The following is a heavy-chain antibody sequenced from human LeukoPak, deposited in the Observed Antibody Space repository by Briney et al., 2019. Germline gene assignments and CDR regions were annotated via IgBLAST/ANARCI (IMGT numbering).Heavy chain of an antibody. CDR2: INHSGST. CDR3: ARSLLVAGHYYGSGSYFPPALGY. D-gene: IGHD3-10*01. V-gene: IGHV4-34*01. CDR1: GGSFSGYY. J-gene: IGHJ4*02. Sequence: SETLSLTCAVYGGSFSGYYWSWIRQPPGKGLEWIGEINHSGSTNYNPSLKSRVTISVDTSKNQFSLKLSSVTAADTAVYYCARSLLVAGHYYGSGSYFPPALGYWGQGTLVTVSS.